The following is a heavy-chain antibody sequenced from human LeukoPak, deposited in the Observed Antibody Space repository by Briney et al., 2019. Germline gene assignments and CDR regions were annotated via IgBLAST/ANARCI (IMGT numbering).Heavy chain of an antibody. V-gene: IGHV4-39*02. CDR3: ASTLRFLPYRRFDY. CDR1: GGSIISANYY. Sequence: SETLSLTCSVSGGSIISANYYWGWIRQPPGKGLEWIGSIYQSGSGSSYYNPSLKSRVTISGDTSKNHFFLRLSSVTAADTAVYYCASTLRFLPYRRFDYWGQGTLVTVPS. CDR2: IYQSGSGSS. J-gene: IGHJ4*02. D-gene: IGHD3-3*01.